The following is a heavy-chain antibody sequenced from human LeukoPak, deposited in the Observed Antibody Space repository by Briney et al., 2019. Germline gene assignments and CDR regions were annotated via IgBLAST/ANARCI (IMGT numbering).Heavy chain of an antibody. V-gene: IGHV3-23*01. CDR2: ISGSGGST. CDR3: ADPGVGF. J-gene: IGHJ4*02. CDR1: GFTFSSYA. D-gene: IGHD2-8*01. Sequence: GGSLRLSCAASGFTFSSYAMSWVRQAPGKGLEWVSAISGSGGSTYYADSVKGRFTISRDNANNSLYLQMSNLGAEDTAVYYCADPGVGFWGQGTLVTVSS.